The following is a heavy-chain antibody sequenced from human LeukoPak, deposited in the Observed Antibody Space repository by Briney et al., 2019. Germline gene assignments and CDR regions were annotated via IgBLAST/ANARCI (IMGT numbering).Heavy chain of an antibody. D-gene: IGHD3-10*01. V-gene: IGHV3-23*01. J-gene: IGHJ6*02. CDR3: AKGPSRAPHYYYGMDV. CDR2: ISGSGGST. Sequence: GGSLRLSCAASGFTVSSNYMSWVRQAPGKGLEWVSVISGSGGSTYYADSVKGRFTISRDNSKNTLYLQMNSLRAEDTAVYYCAKGPSRAPHYYYGMDVWGQGTTVTVSS. CDR1: GFTVSSNY.